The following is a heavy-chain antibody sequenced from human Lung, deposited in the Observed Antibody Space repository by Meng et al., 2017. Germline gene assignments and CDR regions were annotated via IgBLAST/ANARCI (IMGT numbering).Heavy chain of an antibody. CDR3: ARKGYSSSSGNDY. V-gene: IGHV1-69*01. CDR1: GGTFSSYA. D-gene: IGHD6-6*01. CDR2: IIPIFGTA. Sequence: QVQLVRAGAGVEKPGSSVKVSCKASGGTFSSYAISWVRQAPGQGLEWMGGIIPIFGTANYAQKFQGRVTIAADESTSTAYMELSSLGSEDTAVYYCARKGYSSSSGNDYWGQGTLVTSPQ. J-gene: IGHJ4*02.